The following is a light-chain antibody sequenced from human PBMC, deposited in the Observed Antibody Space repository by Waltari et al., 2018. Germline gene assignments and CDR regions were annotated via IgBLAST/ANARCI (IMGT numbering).Light chain of an antibody. Sequence: DIQMTQSPSSLSASVGDRVTITCRPSQSISSYLNWYQQKPGKAPKLLIYAASSLPSGVPSRFSGSGSGTDFTLTISSLQPEDFATYYCQQRYSTLVTFGGGTKVEIK. CDR2: AAS. V-gene: IGKV1-39*01. CDR1: QSISSY. J-gene: IGKJ4*01. CDR3: QQRYSTLVT.